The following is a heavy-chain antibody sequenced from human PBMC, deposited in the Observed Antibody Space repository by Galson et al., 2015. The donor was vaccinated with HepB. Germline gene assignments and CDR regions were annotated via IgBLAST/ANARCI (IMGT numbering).Heavy chain of an antibody. CDR1: GFTFSSYA. CDR2: ISSSGDTT. Sequence: SLRLSCAASGFTFSSYAMSWVRQAPGKGLEWVSVISSSGDTTHYADSVKGRFTISRDNSKNTLFLQMNSLRAEDTAVYYCAKGTSGWYVGAFDIWGQGTMVTVSS. J-gene: IGHJ3*02. D-gene: IGHD6-19*01. CDR3: AKGTSGWYVGAFDI. V-gene: IGHV3-23*01.